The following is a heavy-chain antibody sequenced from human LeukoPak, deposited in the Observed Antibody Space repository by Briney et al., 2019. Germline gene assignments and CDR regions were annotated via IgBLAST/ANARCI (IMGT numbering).Heavy chain of an antibody. J-gene: IGHJ4*02. Sequence: GGSLGLSCAASGFTCIDYDMHWVSQVIGKGLEWVSAIGIRGDTHYSGSVKGRFTISRENAESSLYLRMNSLRAEDTAVYYCARGGIQVSGIDEFDYWGQGTLVTVSS. CDR2: IGIRGDT. CDR1: GFTCIDYD. D-gene: IGHD6-19*01. V-gene: IGHV3-13*01. CDR3: ARGGIQVSGIDEFDY.